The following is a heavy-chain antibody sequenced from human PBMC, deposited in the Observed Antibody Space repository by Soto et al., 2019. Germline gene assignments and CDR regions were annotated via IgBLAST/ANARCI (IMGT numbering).Heavy chain of an antibody. CDR1: GYTLTSYG. J-gene: IGHJ5*02. CDR3: VRRHVSATGIDWFDP. D-gene: IGHD6-13*01. Sequence: ASLKGSRKGFGYTLTSYGIHWVRPGPRQRLEWMGWINAANGDTKYSPKFQGRVTITRDTSASTAYMELSGLRSEDTAVYYCVRRHVSATGIDWFDPWGQGTLVTVSS. CDR2: INAANGDT. V-gene: IGHV1-3*01.